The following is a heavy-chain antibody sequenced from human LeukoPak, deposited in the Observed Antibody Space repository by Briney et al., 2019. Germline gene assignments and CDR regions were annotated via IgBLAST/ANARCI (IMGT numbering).Heavy chain of an antibody. J-gene: IGHJ4*02. D-gene: IGHD3-3*01. Sequence: PGGSLRLSCAASGFTFSSYGMHWVRQAPGKGLEWVAVIWYDGSNKYYADSVKGRFTISRDNSKNTLYLQMNSLRAEDTAVYYCAREKRVALYYFDYWGQGTLVTVSS. CDR1: GFTFSSYG. CDR3: AREKRVALYYFDY. CDR2: IWYDGSNK. V-gene: IGHV3-33*01.